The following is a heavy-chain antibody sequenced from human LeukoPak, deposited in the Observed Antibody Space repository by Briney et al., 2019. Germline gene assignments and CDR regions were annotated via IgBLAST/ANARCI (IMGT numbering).Heavy chain of an antibody. Sequence: GGSLRLSCAASGFTFSSYGMHWVRQAPGKGLEWVAVISYDGSNKYYADSVKGRFTISRDNSKNTLYLQMNSLRAEDTAVYYCAKEPRHAGYGSGGDWGQGTLVTVSS. CDR3: AKEPRHAGYGSGGD. CDR1: GFTFSSYG. CDR2: ISYDGSNK. J-gene: IGHJ4*02. V-gene: IGHV3-30*18. D-gene: IGHD3-10*01.